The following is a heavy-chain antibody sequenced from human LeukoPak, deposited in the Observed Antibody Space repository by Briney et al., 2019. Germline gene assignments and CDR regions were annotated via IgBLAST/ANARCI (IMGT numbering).Heavy chain of an antibody. CDR2: INPSGGST. Sequence: ASVKVSCKASVYTFTSYYMHWVRQSPGQGLEWMGIINPSGGSTSYAQKFQGRVTMTRDTSTSTVYMELSSLRSEDTAVYYCARAIVVVPAAIFWGSGWFDPWGQGTLVTVSS. D-gene: IGHD2-2*02. J-gene: IGHJ5*02. CDR1: VYTFTSYY. V-gene: IGHV1-46*01. CDR3: ARAIVVVPAAIFWGSGWFDP.